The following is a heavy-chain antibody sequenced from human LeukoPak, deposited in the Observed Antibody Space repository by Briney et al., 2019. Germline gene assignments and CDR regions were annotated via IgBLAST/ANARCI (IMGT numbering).Heavy chain of an antibody. V-gene: IGHV3-23*01. D-gene: IGHD4-17*01. CDR1: GFTFSSYA. CDR2: ISGSGGST. CDR3: AKDLYGDYLYYFDY. Sequence: GGSLRLSXAASGFTFSSYAMSWVRQAPGKGLEWVSAISGSGGSTYYADSVKGRFTISRDNSKNTLYLQMNSLRAEDTAVYYCAKDLYGDYLYYFDYWGQGTLVTVSS. J-gene: IGHJ4*02.